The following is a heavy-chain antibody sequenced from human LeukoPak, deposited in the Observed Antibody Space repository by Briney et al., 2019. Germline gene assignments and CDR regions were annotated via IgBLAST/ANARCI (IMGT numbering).Heavy chain of an antibody. CDR1: GGSIIGYY. D-gene: IGHD1-14*01. CDR3: ARHRGSNLNRSFDF. Sequence: SETLSLTCTVSGGSIIGYYWSWIRQPPGKGLEWIASIYYSGSTNNNPSLKSRITVSLDTSKNQFFLKLSSVTAADTAVYYCARHRGSNLNRSFDFWGQGTLVTVSS. J-gene: IGHJ4*02. V-gene: IGHV4-59*08. CDR2: IYYSGST.